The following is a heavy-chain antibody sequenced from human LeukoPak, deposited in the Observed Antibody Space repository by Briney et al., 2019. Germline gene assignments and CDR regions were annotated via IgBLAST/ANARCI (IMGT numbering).Heavy chain of an antibody. J-gene: IGHJ4*02. Sequence: GGSLRLSCAASGFTFSDYYMSWIRQAPGKGLEWVSYISSSGSTIYYADSVKGRFTISRDNAKNSLYLQMNSLRAEDTAAYYCAGERGYSYGYTPNWGQGTLVTVSS. CDR3: AGERGYSYGYTPN. D-gene: IGHD5-18*01. CDR1: GFTFSDYY. V-gene: IGHV3-11*04. CDR2: ISSSGSTI.